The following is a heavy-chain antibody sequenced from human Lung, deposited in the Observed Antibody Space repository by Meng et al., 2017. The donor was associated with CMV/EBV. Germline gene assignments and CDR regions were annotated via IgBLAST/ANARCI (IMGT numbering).Heavy chain of an antibody. V-gene: IGHV4-30-4*01. Sequence: QVELEGTGPGLLEPSQALALTCTVSGDSISSGEYFWSWIRQPPGKGLEWIGYMDYRGSTFYNPSLKSRVTISVDTSKNQFSRKLSSVTAADTAVYFCARGELLWNYWGQGTLVTVSS. J-gene: IGHJ4*02. CDR2: MDYRGST. CDR3: ARGELLWNY. D-gene: IGHD2-2*01. CDR1: GDSISSGEYF.